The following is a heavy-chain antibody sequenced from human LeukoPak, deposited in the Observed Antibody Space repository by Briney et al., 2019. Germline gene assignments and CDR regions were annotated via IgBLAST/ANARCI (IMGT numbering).Heavy chain of an antibody. D-gene: IGHD1-26*01. CDR1: GFTFSGYG. J-gene: IGHJ4*02. V-gene: IGHV3-30*02. Sequence: GRSLRLSCAASGFTFSGYGMHWVRQAPGKGLEWVSFIRYDGSDKNYADSVKGRFTVSRDNSRNTLFLQMNSLRADDTAVYYCAGTVVGATRPSPDYWGQGTLVTVSS. CDR2: IRYDGSDK. CDR3: AGTVVGATRPSPDY.